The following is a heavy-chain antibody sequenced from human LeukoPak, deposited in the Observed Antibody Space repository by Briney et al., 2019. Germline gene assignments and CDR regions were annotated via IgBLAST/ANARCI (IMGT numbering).Heavy chain of an antibody. V-gene: IGHV3-30*04. Sequence: GGSLRLSCAASGFTFSSKAMSWVRQAPGKGLEWVAVISYDGSNKYYADSVKGRFTISRDNSKNTLYLQMNSLRSEDTAVYYCARSDYGDYESLVWGQGPLVTVSS. D-gene: IGHD4-17*01. CDR3: ARSDYGDYESLV. J-gene: IGHJ4*02. CDR2: ISYDGSNK. CDR1: GFTFSSKA.